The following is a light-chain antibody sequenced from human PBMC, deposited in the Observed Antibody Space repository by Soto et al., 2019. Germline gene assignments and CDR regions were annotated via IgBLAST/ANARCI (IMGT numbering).Light chain of an antibody. Sequence: EIVMTQSPVTLSVSPGERATLSCRASQSVSSNLAWYQQKLGQAPRLLIYGASTRATGIPARFSGSGSGTEFTLTISSLQSEDFAVYYCQQYNNWPPAFGQGTKVEIQ. CDR1: QSVSSN. V-gene: IGKV3-15*01. CDR3: QQYNNWPPA. J-gene: IGKJ1*01. CDR2: GAS.